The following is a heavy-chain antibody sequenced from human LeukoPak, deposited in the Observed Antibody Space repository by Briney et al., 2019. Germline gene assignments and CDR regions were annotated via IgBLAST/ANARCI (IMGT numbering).Heavy chain of an antibody. D-gene: IGHD1-14*01. V-gene: IGHV1-2*02. J-gene: IGHJ6*02. CDR1: GYSFTSYY. CDR2: INPNSGGT. CDR3: AVNLHFYHRALDV. Sequence: ASVTVSCKASGYSFTSYYMHWVRQAPRQGLEWMGCINPNSGGTTYSQKFEGRVTMTTDTSISTAFLEASRLISDDTGVYYCAVNLHFYHRALDVWGQGTTVTVSS.